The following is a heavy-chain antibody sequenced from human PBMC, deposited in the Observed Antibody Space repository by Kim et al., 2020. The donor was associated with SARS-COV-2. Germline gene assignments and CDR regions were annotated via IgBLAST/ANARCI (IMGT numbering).Heavy chain of an antibody. D-gene: IGHD5-12*01. CDR3: ARDVASGYDRGSAFDI. J-gene: IGHJ3*02. CDR1: GGSISSYY. Sequence: SETLSLTCTVSGGSISSYYWSWIRQPPGKGLEWIGYIYYSGSTNYNPSLESRVTISVDTSKNQFSLKLSSVTAADTAVYYCARDVASGYDRGSAFDIWGQGTMVTVSS. V-gene: IGHV4-59*13. CDR2: IYYSGST.